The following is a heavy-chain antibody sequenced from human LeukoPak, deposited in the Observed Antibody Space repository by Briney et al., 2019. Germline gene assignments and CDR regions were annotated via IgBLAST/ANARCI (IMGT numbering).Heavy chain of an antibody. V-gene: IGHV1-18*01. CDR2: ISAYDGNT. CDR3: ARALTSWETFDY. Sequence: ASVKVSCKASGYTFTSNGISWVRQDPGQGLEWMGWISAYDGNTNYAQKLQGRVTMTTDTSTSTAYMELRSLRSDDTAVYYCARALTSWETFDYWGQGTLVTVSS. CDR1: GYTFTSNG. D-gene: IGHD2-2*01. J-gene: IGHJ4*02.